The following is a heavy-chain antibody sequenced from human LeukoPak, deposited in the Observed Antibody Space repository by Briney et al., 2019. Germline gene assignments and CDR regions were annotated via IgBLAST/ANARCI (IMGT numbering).Heavy chain of an antibody. CDR1: GASIRSGDYY. V-gene: IGHV4-30-4*01. Sequence: SQTLSLTCTVSGASIRSGDYYWSWIRRPPGKGLEWIGYIYDSGSTYYNPSLKSRITISVDTSENRFSLKLSSVTATDTAVYYCARDCSGGSCYGAFDIWGQGTMVTVSS. CDR3: ARDCSGGSCYGAFDI. J-gene: IGHJ3*02. D-gene: IGHD2-15*01. CDR2: IYDSGST.